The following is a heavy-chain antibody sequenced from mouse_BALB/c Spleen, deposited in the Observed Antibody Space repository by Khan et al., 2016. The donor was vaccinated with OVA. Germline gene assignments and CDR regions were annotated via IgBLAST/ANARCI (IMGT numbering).Heavy chain of an antibody. V-gene: IGHV3-2*02. CDR3: ARSVTITTVVATDFDY. D-gene: IGHD1-1*01. Sequence: EVQLQESGPGLVKPSQSLSLTCTVTGYSITSDYAWNWIRQFPENNLEWMGYISYSGRTSYNPPLKRRISITRDTSKNQFFLQWNSVTTEDTATYYCARSVTITTVVATDFDYWGQGTTLTVSS. CDR2: ISYSGRT. J-gene: IGHJ2*01. CDR1: GYSITSDYA.